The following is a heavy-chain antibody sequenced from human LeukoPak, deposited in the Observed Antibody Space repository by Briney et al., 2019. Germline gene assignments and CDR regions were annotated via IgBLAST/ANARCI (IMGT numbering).Heavy chain of an antibody. V-gene: IGHV3-23*01. J-gene: IGHJ4*02. Sequence: GGSLRLSCPASGFTFSSYAMHWVRQAPGKELEWVSAISDSGDNSYYADSVKGRFTISRDNSKNTLYLQMNSLRAEDTAVYYCARALPGNYFDYWGQGTLVTVSS. CDR1: GFTFSSYA. CDR3: ARALPGNYFDY. CDR2: ISDSGDNS. D-gene: IGHD2-2*01.